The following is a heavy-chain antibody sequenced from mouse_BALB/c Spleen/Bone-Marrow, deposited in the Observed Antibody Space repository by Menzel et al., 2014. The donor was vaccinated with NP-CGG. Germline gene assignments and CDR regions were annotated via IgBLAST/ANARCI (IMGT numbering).Heavy chain of an antibody. D-gene: IGHD2-10*02. CDR3: TRREYGNYGYAMDY. CDR2: IYPYDGGT. J-gene: IGHJ4*01. Sequence: VQLQQSGPELVKPGASVKISCKASGYTFTDYNMHWVKQSHGKSLEWIGYIYPYDGGTGYNQKFKSKATLAVDSSSSTAYMGLRSLTSEDSAVYYCTRREYGNYGYAMDYWGQGTSVTVSS. V-gene: IGHV1S29*02. CDR1: GYTFTDYN.